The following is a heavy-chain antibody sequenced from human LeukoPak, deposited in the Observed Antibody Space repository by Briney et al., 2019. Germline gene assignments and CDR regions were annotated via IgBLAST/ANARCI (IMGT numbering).Heavy chain of an antibody. D-gene: IGHD1-1*01. CDR3: ARAGGAGTNPFDF. CDR1: GDSISGGGYH. J-gene: IGHJ4*02. V-gene: IGHV4-31*01. Sequence: PSETLSLTCSVSGDSISGGGYHWSWIRQHPRSCLEWIVYIFYSGSSYYNPPLKSPVTMSVDTSKNQFSLTLSSVTAADTAVYYCARAGGAGTNPFDFWGQGTLVTVSP. CDR2: IFYSGSS.